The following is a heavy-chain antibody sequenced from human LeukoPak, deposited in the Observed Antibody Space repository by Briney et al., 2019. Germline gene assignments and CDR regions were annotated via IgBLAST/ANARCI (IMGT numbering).Heavy chain of an antibody. CDR3: ARDFESGASVFDN. J-gene: IGHJ4*02. V-gene: IGHV3-66*01. CDR2: IHRSGNT. Sequence: GGSLRLSCAASRFTVSSSYMSWVRQAQGKGLEWVSIIHRSGNTYYADYVEGRFTISKDTSKNTLYLQMSGLRVEDTTVYYCARDFESGASVFDNWGQGTLVTVSS. D-gene: IGHD1-26*01. CDR1: RFTVSSSY.